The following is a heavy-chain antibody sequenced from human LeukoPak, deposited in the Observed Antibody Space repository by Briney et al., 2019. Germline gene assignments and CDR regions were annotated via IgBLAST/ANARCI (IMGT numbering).Heavy chain of an antibody. J-gene: IGHJ4*02. CDR3: AGGEWLQFEFDY. D-gene: IGHD5-24*01. V-gene: IGHV3-7*03. CDR2: IKEDGSER. Sequence: GGSLRLSCEGSAFIFSGHWMNWVRQTPGKGLEWVASIKEDGSERQYVDSVKGRFSISRDNTKGSLFLQLNSLRAEDTAVYYCAGGEWLQFEFDYWGQGTLVTVSS. CDR1: AFIFSGHW.